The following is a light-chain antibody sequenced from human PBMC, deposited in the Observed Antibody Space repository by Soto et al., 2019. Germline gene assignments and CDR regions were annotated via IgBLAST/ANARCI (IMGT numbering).Light chain of an antibody. CDR3: QQRSNWPPFT. Sequence: EIVLTQSPATLYLSPGERATLSCRASQSVSSYLAWYQQKPGQAPRLLIYDASNRATGIPARFSGSGSGTDFSLTIISLEPEDFAVYYCQQRSNWPPFTFGPGTKVDIK. V-gene: IGKV3-11*01. CDR1: QSVSSY. J-gene: IGKJ3*01. CDR2: DAS.